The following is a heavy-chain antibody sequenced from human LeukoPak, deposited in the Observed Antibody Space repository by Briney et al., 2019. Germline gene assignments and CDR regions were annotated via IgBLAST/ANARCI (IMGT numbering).Heavy chain of an antibody. CDR2: IGGSGAGT. CDR3: ATTLHSGYYDLY. CDR1: GFTFSSSA. Sequence: GGTLRLYCAASGFTFSSSAMSWLRQGPGKGLVWVSGIGGSGAGTYYAVSVKGRFTISRDNSKNTLYLQMNSLRAEDTAVYYCATTLHSGYYDLYWGQGTLVTVSS. D-gene: IGHD3-22*01. V-gene: IGHV3-23*01. J-gene: IGHJ4*02.